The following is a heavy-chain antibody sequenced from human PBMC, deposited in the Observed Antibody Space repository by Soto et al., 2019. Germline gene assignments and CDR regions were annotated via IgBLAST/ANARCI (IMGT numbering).Heavy chain of an antibody. J-gene: IGHJ5*01. Sequence: GESMKISCKGSGYIFTRNCIRWVRQMPGKGLEWMGIIYPGDSETRYNPSFQGQVLISADKSTSTAHLQWSSLKASDTAMYYCAQFPPNGPTDSWGLGTLVNVSS. D-gene: IGHD2-8*01. CDR3: AQFPPNGPTDS. V-gene: IGHV5-51*01. CDR2: IYPGDSET. CDR1: GYIFTRNC.